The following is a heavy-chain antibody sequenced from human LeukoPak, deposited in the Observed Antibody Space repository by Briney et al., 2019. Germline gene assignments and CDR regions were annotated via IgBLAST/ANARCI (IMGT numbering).Heavy chain of an antibody. V-gene: IGHV3-73*01. Sequence: GSLRLSCAASGFTFDDYAMHWVRQASGKGLEWVGRIRSKANSYATAYAASVKGRFTISRDDSKNTAYLQMNSLKTEDTAVYYCTRPYSSGWYSYYGMDVWGQGTTVTVSS. CDR2: IRSKANSYAT. CDR3: TRPYSSGWYSYYGMDV. J-gene: IGHJ6*02. D-gene: IGHD6-19*01. CDR1: GFTFDDYA.